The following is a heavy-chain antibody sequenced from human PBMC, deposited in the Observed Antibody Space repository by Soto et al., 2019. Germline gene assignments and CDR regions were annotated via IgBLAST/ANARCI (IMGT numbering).Heavy chain of an antibody. CDR2: IYYSGST. Sequence: SETLSLTCTVSGGSISSSSYYWGWIRQPPGKGLEWIGSIYYSGSTYYNPSLKSRVTISVDTSKNQFSLKLSSVTAADTAVYYCARGARYNWNYDYWGQGTLVTVSS. CDR1: GGSISSSSYY. V-gene: IGHV4-39*07. J-gene: IGHJ4*02. CDR3: ARGARYNWNYDY. D-gene: IGHD1-7*01.